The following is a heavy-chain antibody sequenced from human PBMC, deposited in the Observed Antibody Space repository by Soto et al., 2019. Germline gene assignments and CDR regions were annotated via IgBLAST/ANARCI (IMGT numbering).Heavy chain of an antibody. J-gene: IGHJ3*02. CDR2: IYYSGST. Sequence: SETLSLTCTVSGGSISSYYWSWIRQPPGKGLEWIGYIYYSGSTNYNPSLKSRVTISVDTSKNQFSLKLSSVTAADTAVYYCARGGYGDYFGRAFDIWGQGTMVTVSS. V-gene: IGHV4-59*01. CDR1: GGSISSYY. D-gene: IGHD4-17*01. CDR3: ARGGYGDYFGRAFDI.